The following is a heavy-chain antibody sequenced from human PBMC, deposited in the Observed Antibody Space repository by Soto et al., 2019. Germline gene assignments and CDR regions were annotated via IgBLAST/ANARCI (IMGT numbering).Heavy chain of an antibody. CDR1: GGSFSGYY. V-gene: IGHV4-34*01. J-gene: IGHJ4*02. CDR2: INHSGST. Sequence: LSLTCAVYGGSFSGYYWSWIRQPPGKGLEWIGEINHSGSTNYNPSLKSRVTISVDTSKNQFSLKLSSVTAADTAVYYWARGSLIVGATYFDYWGQGTLVTVS. D-gene: IGHD1-26*01. CDR3: ARGSLIVGATYFDY.